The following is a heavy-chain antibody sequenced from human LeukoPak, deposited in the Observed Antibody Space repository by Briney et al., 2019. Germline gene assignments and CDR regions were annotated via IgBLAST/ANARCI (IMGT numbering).Heavy chain of an antibody. J-gene: IGHJ4*02. Sequence: PGGSLRLSCAASGFTFSSYAMHWVRQAPGKGLEWVAVISYDGSNKYYADSVKGRFTISRDNSKNTLYLQMNSLRAEDTAVYYCARDQEVAGFDYWGQGTLVTVSS. CDR2: ISYDGSNK. CDR3: ARDQEVAGFDY. D-gene: IGHD6-19*01. CDR1: GFTFSSYA. V-gene: IGHV3-30*14.